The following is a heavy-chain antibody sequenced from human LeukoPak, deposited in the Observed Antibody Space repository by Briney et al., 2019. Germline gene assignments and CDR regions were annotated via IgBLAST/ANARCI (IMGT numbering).Heavy chain of an antibody. V-gene: IGHV3-30*02. J-gene: IGHJ4*02. D-gene: IGHD3-10*01. CDR2: LQYDECEI. CDR1: GFTFRTSG. Sequence: PGGSLRLSCTASGFTFRTSGVHWVRRAPGRGLGRVGFLQYDECEISSANSVRGRFTFSRNNFKSSVYLQMTSLRVEDWAVYYCVRESGATKIGQLLNYWGQGTLVSVSS. CDR3: VRESGATKIGQLLNY.